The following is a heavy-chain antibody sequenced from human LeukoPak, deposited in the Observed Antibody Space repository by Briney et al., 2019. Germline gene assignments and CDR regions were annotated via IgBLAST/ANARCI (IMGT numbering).Heavy chain of an antibody. J-gene: IGHJ5*02. D-gene: IGHD2-21*02. CDR1: GYTFTSYD. CDR2: MNPNSGNT. CDR3: GSDSYSGNWFDP. Sequence: ASVKASCKASGYTFTSYDINWVRQATGQGLEWMGWMNPNSGNTGFTQNIQNRDTMTKNTSISTADMELSGLRSEGAAVYYCGSDSYSGNWFDPWGQGTLVTVSS. V-gene: IGHV1-8*01.